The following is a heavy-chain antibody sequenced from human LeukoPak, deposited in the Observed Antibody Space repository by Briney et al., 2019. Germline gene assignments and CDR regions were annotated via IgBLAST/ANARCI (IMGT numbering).Heavy chain of an antibody. D-gene: IGHD3-22*01. CDR2: ISSSSSYI. V-gene: IGHV3-21*01. Sequence: GGSLRLSCAASGFTFSSYSMNWVRQAPGKGLEWVSSISSSSSYIYYADSVKGRFTISRDNAKNSLYLQMNSLRAEDTAVYYCATYSSLNRREFQFWGQGTLLTVSS. CDR3: ATYSSLNRREFQF. J-gene: IGHJ1*01. CDR1: GFTFSSYS.